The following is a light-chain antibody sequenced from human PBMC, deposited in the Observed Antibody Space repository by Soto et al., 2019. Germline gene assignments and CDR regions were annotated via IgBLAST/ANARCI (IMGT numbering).Light chain of an antibody. CDR3: SSYTGGNTYWI. CDR1: SSDIGAYNY. Sequence: QSALTQPASVSGSPGQSITISCTGTSSDIGAYNYVSWYQQHPGKAPKVIIFEVSNRPSGVSNRFSGFKSGNTASLTISGLQPEDEADYHCSSYTGGNTYWIFGGGTKLTVL. V-gene: IGLV2-14*01. J-gene: IGLJ3*02. CDR2: EVS.